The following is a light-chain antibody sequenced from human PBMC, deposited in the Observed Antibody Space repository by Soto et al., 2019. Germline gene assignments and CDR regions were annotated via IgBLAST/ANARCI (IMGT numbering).Light chain of an antibody. CDR3: GSYTSRSTYV. V-gene: IGLV2-14*01. J-gene: IGLJ1*01. CDR2: EVS. CDR1: SSDVGVYNY. Sequence: QSVLTQPAAVSGSPGQPIPISCTGTSSDVGVYNYVSWYQQHPGKAPTLMIYEVSNRHSGGSNRFSCSKSAIAAYLTISGVQAEDETDYYCGSYTSRSTYVFGTGTKVTV.